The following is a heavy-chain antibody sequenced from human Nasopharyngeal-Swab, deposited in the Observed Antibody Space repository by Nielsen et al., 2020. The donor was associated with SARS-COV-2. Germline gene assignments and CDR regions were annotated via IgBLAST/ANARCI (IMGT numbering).Heavy chain of an antibody. V-gene: IGHV4-34*01. D-gene: IGHD5-18*01. CDR1: GGSFSGYY. Sequence: SETLSLTCAVYGGSFSGYYWSWIRQPPGKGLEWIEEINHSGSTNYNPSLKSRVTISVDTSKNQFSLKLSSVTAADTAVYYCASLRGYTAMVTTTYYYGMDVWGQGTTVTVSS. J-gene: IGHJ6*02. CDR2: INHSGST. CDR3: ASLRGYTAMVTTTYYYGMDV.